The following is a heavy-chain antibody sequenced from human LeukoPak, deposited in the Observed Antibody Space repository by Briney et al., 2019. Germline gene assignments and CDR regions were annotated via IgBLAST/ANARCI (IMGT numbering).Heavy chain of an antibody. CDR1: GGSFSGYY. CDR3: ARRLVDSGASQVSDD. Sequence: SETLSLTCTVYGGSFSGYYWSWIRQPPGKGLEWIGEINDSGSVNCNPSLKNRVTLSVDTSKNQFSLRLSSVAAADTAVYYCARRLVDSGASQVSDDWGQGTLVTVSS. D-gene: IGHD2-15*01. CDR2: INDSGSV. J-gene: IGHJ4*02. V-gene: IGHV4-34*01.